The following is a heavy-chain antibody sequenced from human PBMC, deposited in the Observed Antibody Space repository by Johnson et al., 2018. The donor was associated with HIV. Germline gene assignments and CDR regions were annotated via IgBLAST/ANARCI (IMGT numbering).Heavy chain of an antibody. Sequence: VQPVESGGGLVQPVGSLRLPCAASGFTFSSYFISCVRQAPGTGLEWVSVIYRGGATYYAASVQGRFTISRDNSKNTLYLQMNSLRAEDTAVYYCATSTASDAREIWGQGTMVTVSS. CDR1: GFTFSSYF. CDR2: IYRGGAT. D-gene: IGHD1-1*01. J-gene: IGHJ3*02. CDR3: ATSTASDAREI. V-gene: IGHV3-66*01.